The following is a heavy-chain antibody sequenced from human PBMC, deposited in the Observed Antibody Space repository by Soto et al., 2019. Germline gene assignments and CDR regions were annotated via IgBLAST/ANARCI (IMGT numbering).Heavy chain of an antibody. CDR3: ARDRESYYYDSSGYYYTDY. CDR2: ISYDGSNK. CDR1: GFTFSSYA. V-gene: IGHV3-30-3*01. Sequence: PGGSLRRSCAASGFTFSSYAMHLVRQAPGKGLEWVAVISYDGSNKYYADSVEGRFTISRENSKNTLYLQMNSLRAEDTAVYYCARDRESYYYDSSGYYYTDYWCQGTLVTVSS. J-gene: IGHJ4*02. D-gene: IGHD3-22*01.